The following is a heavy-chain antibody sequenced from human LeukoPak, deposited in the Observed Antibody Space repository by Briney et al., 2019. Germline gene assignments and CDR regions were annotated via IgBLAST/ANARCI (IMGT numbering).Heavy chain of an antibody. V-gene: IGHV3-23*01. CDR2: ISGSGDST. CDR1: GFAPSNHA. J-gene: IGHJ4*02. D-gene: IGHD1/OR15-1a*01. Sequence: PGGSLRLSRAASGFAPSNHAISWVRQAPGKGLGAVSGISGSGDSTDYGDSVQGRFTISRHNSKNTLYLHMNTLRAQDTAVSFCSKEKQRNIDYWGQGTLVTVSS. CDR3: SKEKQRNIDY.